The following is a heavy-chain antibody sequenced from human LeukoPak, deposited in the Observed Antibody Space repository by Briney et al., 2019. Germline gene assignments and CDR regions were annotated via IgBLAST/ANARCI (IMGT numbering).Heavy chain of an antibody. Sequence: PSETLSLTCAVSGGSISSGGYSWSWIRQPPGKGLEWIGYIYHSGSTYYNPSLKSRVTISVDTSKNQFSLKLSSVTAADTAVYYCARSDFYYYYYMDVWGKGTTVTVSS. V-gene: IGHV4-30-2*01. CDR1: GGSISSGGYS. CDR3: ARSDFYYYYYMDV. J-gene: IGHJ6*03. CDR2: IYHSGST.